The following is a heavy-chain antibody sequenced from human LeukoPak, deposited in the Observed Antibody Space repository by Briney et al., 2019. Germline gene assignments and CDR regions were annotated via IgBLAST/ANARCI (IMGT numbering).Heavy chain of an antibody. Sequence: AGSLRLSCAASGFTISNYDMHWVRQAKGKGLEWVSAFHTSGDTHYSGSVKGRFATSRENAKNSFYLQMNNLRAGDTAVYYCARGSCSSSGCYERLNGLDVWGQGTTVTVSS. D-gene: IGHD2-2*01. CDR1: GFTISNYD. CDR2: FHTSGDT. CDR3: ARGSCSSSGCYERLNGLDV. V-gene: IGHV3-13*01. J-gene: IGHJ6*02.